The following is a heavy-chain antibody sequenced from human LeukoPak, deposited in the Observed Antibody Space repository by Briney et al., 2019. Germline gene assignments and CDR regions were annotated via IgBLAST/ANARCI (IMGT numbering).Heavy chain of an antibody. D-gene: IGHD2-2*01. Sequence: GGSLRLSCAASGFTFSNYAMHWVRQAPGKGLEYVSAISSNGGSTYYANSVKGRFTISRDNSKNTLYLQMGSLRAEDLAVYYCAREGEVPAAFDYWGQGTLVTVSS. CDR3: AREGEVPAAFDY. J-gene: IGHJ4*02. CDR2: ISSNGGST. CDR1: GFTFSNYA. V-gene: IGHV3-64*01.